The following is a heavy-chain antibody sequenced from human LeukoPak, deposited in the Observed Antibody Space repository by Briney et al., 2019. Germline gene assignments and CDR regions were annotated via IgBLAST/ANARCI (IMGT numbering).Heavy chain of an antibody. J-gene: IGHJ4*02. CDR3: ARGGGAYCGGDYYRNFDY. CDR1: GITVNSDY. CDR2: IYSDGNT. D-gene: IGHD2-21*02. Sequence: GGSLRLSCATSGITVNSDYMSWVRQAPGKGLEWVSVIYSDGNTYYADSVKGRFTISRDNSRNTLYLQMNSLRAEDTAVYYCARGGGAYCGGDYYRNFDYWGQGTLVTVSS. V-gene: IGHV3-66*01.